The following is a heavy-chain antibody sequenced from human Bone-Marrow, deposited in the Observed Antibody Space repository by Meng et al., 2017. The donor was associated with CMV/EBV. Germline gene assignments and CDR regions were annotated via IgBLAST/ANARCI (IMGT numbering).Heavy chain of an antibody. V-gene: IGHV1-2*04. CDR3: TRNGFPEGGYYFDY. J-gene: IGHJ4*02. Sequence: QVQLVQSGAEVKKPGASVKGSCKASGYTFTGYYMHWVRQAPGQGLEWMGWINPNSGGTNYAQKFQGWVTMTRDTSISTAYMELSRLRSDDTAMYYCTRNGFPEGGYYFDYWGQGTLVTVSS. CDR2: INPNSGGT. D-gene: IGHD2-15*01. CDR1: GYTFTGYY.